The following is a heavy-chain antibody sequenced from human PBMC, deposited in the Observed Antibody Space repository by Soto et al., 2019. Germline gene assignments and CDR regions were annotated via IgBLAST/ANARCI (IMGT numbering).Heavy chain of an antibody. J-gene: IGHJ4*02. CDR1: GFTFSSYA. CDR2: ISGSGGST. Sequence: GGSLRLSCAASGFTFSSYAMSWVRQAPGKGLEWVSAISGSGGSTYYADSVKGRFTISRDNSKNTLYLQMNSLRAKDTAVYYCAKEAYRSSWTNDIDYWAQGTLVNVSS. V-gene: IGHV3-23*01. D-gene: IGHD6-13*01. CDR3: AKEAYRSSWTNDIDY.